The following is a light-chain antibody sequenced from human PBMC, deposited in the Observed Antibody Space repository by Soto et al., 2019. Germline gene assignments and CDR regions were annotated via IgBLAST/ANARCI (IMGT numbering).Light chain of an antibody. J-gene: IGLJ1*01. CDR1: SSDVGGYNY. CDR2: EVI. Sequence: QSALTQPASVSGSPGQSITISCTGTSSDVGGYNYVSWYQQHPGKAPKLMIYEVINRPSGISSRFSGSKSGNTASLTISGLQGEDEADYYCSSYTTSSTYVFGTGTTLTVL. CDR3: SSYTTSSTYV. V-gene: IGLV2-14*03.